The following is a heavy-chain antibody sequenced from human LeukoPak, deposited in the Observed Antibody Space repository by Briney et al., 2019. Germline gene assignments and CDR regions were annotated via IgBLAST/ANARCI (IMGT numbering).Heavy chain of an antibody. CDR1: GGSISSGSYY. V-gene: IGHV4-39*07. J-gene: IGHJ1*01. D-gene: IGHD6-13*01. CDR3: ARAGSSWYVSMYFQH. Sequence: PSQTLSLTCTVSGGSISSGSYYWSWIRQPPGKGLEWIGEINHSGSTNYNPSLKSRVTISVDTSKNQFSLELSSVTAADTAVYYCARAGSSWYVSMYFQHWGQGTLVTVSS. CDR2: INHSGST.